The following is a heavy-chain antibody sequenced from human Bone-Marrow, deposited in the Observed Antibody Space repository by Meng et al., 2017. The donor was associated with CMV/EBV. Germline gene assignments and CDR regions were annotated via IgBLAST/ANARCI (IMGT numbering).Heavy chain of an antibody. CDR2: IDWDDDK. CDR3: ARARYHYGMDV. J-gene: IGHJ6*02. CDR1: GFSLNTGGMC. V-gene: IGHV2-70*19. Sequence: GPTLVKPTQTLTLTCTFSGFSLNTGGMCVSWVRQPPGKALEWLALIDWDDDKKYSISLKTRLTISKDSSKNQVVLTMTNLDPVDTATYYCARARYHYGMDVWGQGTTVTSP.